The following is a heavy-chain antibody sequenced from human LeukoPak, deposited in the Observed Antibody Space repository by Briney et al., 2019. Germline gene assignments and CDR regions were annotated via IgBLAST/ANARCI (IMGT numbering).Heavy chain of an antibody. D-gene: IGHD5-24*01. CDR3: ARDYKYAFDN. J-gene: IGHJ4*02. CDR2: IGIDSGNT. CDR1: GFNFSTYA. V-gene: IGHV3-48*01. Sequence: GGSLRLSCAASGFNFSTYAMSCVGQAPGKGLEWISYIGIDSGNTNYADSVKGRFTISGDKAKNSLYLQMNSLRVEDTAVYYCARDYKYAFDNWGQGTLVTVSS.